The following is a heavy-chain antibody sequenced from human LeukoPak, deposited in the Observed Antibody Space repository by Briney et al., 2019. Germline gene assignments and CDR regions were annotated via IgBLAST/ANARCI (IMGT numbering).Heavy chain of an antibody. CDR2: INPNSGGT. J-gene: IGHJ4*02. CDR1: GYTFTGYY. D-gene: IGHD5-12*01. Sequence: GASVTVSCKASGYTFTGYYMHWVRQAPGQGLEWMGRINPNSGGTNYAQKFQGRVTMTRDTSISTAYMELSRLRSDDTAVYYCARVVWGYSGYGHAYWGQGTLVTVSS. V-gene: IGHV1-2*06. CDR3: ARVVWGYSGYGHAY.